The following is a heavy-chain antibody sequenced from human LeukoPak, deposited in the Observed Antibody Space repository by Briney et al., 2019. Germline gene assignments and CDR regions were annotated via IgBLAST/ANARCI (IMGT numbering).Heavy chain of an antibody. V-gene: IGHV4-39*07. CDR1: GGSISSSSYY. D-gene: IGHD3-9*01. Sequence: PSETLSLTCTVSGGSISSSSYYWRWVRQPPGKGLEWIGSIYHSGSTYYNPSLKSRVTISVDTSKNQFSLKLSSVTAADTAVYYCARTRPNYDILTGYHDYWGQGTLVTVSS. CDR3: ARTRPNYDILTGYHDY. CDR2: IYHSGST. J-gene: IGHJ4*02.